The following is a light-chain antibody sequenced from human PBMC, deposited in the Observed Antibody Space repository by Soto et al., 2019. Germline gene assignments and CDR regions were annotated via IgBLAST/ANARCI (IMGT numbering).Light chain of an antibody. CDR1: QSVSSK. V-gene: IGKV3-15*01. Sequence: EIVMTQSPATLSVSPGERATLSCRASQSVSSKVAWYQQKPGQGPRLLIYGASTRATGIPVRFSGSGSGTEFTLTISSLQSEDFVVYHCQQYNNWPWTFGQGTKVEIK. CDR3: QQYNNWPWT. CDR2: GAS. J-gene: IGKJ1*01.